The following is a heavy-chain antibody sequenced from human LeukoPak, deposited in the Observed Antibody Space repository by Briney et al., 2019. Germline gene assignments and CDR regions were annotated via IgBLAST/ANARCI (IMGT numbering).Heavy chain of an antibody. Sequence: PGGSLRLSCAVAGFILDDYAMHWVRHPPGKGLEWVSSISWDSGNMAYADSVKGRFTISRDNAKNSLFLQMNSLRAEDTALYYCIKDMGFDLLKDAFDVWGQGTMVTVSS. CDR1: GFILDDYA. V-gene: IGHV3-9*01. J-gene: IGHJ3*01. D-gene: IGHD1-26*01. CDR3: IKDMGFDLLKDAFDV. CDR2: ISWDSGNM.